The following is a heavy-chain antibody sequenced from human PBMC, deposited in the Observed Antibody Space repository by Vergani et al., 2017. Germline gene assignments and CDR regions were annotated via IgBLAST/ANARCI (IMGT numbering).Heavy chain of an antibody. CDR1: GYTFTSYY. D-gene: IGHD6-19*01. CDR2: INPSGGST. J-gene: IGHJ4*02. CDR3: ARVQGEYSSGWHEFGLDY. V-gene: IGHV1-46*03. Sequence: QVQLVQSGAEVKKPGASVKVSCKASGYTFTSYYMHWVRQAPGQGLEWMGIINPSGGSTSYAQKFQGRVTMTRDMSTSTVYMELSSLRSEDTAVYYCARVQGEYSSGWHEFGLDYWGQGTLVTVSS.